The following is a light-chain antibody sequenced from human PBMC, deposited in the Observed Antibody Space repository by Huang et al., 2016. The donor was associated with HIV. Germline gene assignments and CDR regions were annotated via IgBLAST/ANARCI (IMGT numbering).Light chain of an antibody. V-gene: IGKV4-1*01. CDR2: WAS. Sequence: DIVMSQSPDSLAVSLGERATINCKSSQSLLYGSNNKNYLAWYQHRPGQTPKLLIFWASTRASGVPDRFSGSGSGTDFTLTISSLQPEDVAVYYCQQYYSTLALTFGGGTKVEVK. J-gene: IGKJ4*01. CDR3: QQYYSTLALT. CDR1: QSLLYGSNNKNY.